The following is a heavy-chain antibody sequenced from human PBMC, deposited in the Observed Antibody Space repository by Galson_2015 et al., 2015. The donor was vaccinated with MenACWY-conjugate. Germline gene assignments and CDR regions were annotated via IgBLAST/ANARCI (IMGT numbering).Heavy chain of an antibody. J-gene: IGHJ6*02. Sequence: SLRLSCAASGFTFSSNWMSWVRQAPGKGLEWVANINQDGSEKYYVDSMKGRFTISRDVAKSSLYLQMNSLRAEDTAVYYCARLPTGSEIRYFYGMDVWGQGTTVTVSS. CDR2: INQDGSEK. CDR1: GFTFSSNW. D-gene: IGHD5-24*01. CDR3: ARLPTGSEIRYFYGMDV. V-gene: IGHV3-7*03.